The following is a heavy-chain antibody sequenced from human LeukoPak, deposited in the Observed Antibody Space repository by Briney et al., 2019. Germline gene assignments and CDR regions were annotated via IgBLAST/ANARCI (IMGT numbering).Heavy chain of an antibody. CDR1: GGTFSSYA. V-gene: IGHV1-69*13. J-gene: IGHJ5*02. Sequence: ASVKVSCKASGGTFSSYAISWVRQAPGQGHEWMGGIIPIFGTANYAQKFQGRVTITADESTSTAYMELSSLRSEDTAVYYCASEGRRTYYDFWSGYAANWFDPWGQGTLLTVSS. CDR2: IIPIFGTA. CDR3: ASEGRRTYYDFWSGYAANWFDP. D-gene: IGHD3-3*01.